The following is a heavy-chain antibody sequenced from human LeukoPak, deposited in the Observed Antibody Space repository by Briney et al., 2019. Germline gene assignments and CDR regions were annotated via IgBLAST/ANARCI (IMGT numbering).Heavy chain of an antibody. D-gene: IGHD2-2*01. CDR3: ARHRRRDFSSQDAFDI. Sequence: SETLSLTCTVSGGSISSYYRSWIRQPPGQGLEWIGYIYYSGSTNYNPSLKGRVTISVDTSKNQFSLKLSSVTAAGTAVYYCARHRRRDFSSQDAFDIWGQGTMVTVSS. CDR2: IYYSGST. V-gene: IGHV4-59*08. CDR1: GGSISSYY. J-gene: IGHJ3*02.